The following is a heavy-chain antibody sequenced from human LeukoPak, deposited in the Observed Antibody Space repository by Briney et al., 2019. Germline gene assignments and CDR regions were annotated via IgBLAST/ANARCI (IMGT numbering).Heavy chain of an antibody. V-gene: IGHV4-31*03. CDR1: GGSISSDGYY. CDR2: IYYSGTT. J-gene: IGHJ3*02. CDR3: ARYRDSGGRLAFDI. D-gene: IGHD2-15*01. Sequence: SQTLSLTYTVSGGSISSDGYYWTWIRQHPGKGLEWIGYIYYSGTTYYNPSLESRVTLSVDTSKNQFSLRLSSVTAADTAVYYCARYRDSGGRLAFDIWGQGTMATVSS.